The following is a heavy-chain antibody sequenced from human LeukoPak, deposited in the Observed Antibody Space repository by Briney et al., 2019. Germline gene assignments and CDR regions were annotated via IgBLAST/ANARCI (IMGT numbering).Heavy chain of an antibody. Sequence: SETLSLTCTVSGGSVSSGSYYWSWIRQPPGKGLEWIGYIYYSGSTNYNPSLKSRVTISVDTSKNQFSLKLSSVTAADTAVYYCARAPYYNGSGAFDIWGQGTMVTVSS. D-gene: IGHD3-10*01. J-gene: IGHJ3*02. CDR1: GGSVSSGSYY. CDR3: ARAPYYNGSGAFDI. CDR2: IYYSGST. V-gene: IGHV4-61*01.